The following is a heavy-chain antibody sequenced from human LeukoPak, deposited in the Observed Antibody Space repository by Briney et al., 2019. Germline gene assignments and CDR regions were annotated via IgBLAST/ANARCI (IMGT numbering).Heavy chain of an antibody. V-gene: IGHV3-21*01. CDR3: ARDLGSSGWYLVHFDY. CDR1: GFTFSSYS. CDR2: ISSSSSYI. Sequence: GGSLRLSCAASGFTFSSYSMNWVRQAPGKGLEWVSSISSSSSYIYYADSVKGRFTISRDNAKNSLYLQMNSLRAEDTAVYYCARDLGSSGWYLVHFDYWGQGTLVTVSS. D-gene: IGHD6-19*01. J-gene: IGHJ4*02.